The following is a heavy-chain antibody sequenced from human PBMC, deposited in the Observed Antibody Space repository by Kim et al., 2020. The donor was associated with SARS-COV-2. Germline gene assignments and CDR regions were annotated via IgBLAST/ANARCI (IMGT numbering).Heavy chain of an antibody. V-gene: IGHV4-4*02. CDR2: IYHSGST. CDR1: GGSISSSNW. Sequence: SETLSLTCAVSGGSISSSNWCSWVRQPPGKGLEWIGEIYHSGSTNYNPSLKSRVTISVDKSKNQFSLKLSSVTAADTAVYYCARVYGSGSYSYYYYYYGMDVWGQGTTVTVSS. CDR3: ARVYGSGSYSYYYYYYGMDV. D-gene: IGHD3-10*01. J-gene: IGHJ6*02.